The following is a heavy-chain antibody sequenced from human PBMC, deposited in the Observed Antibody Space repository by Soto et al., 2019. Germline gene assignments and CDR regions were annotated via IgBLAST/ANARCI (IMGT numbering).Heavy chain of an antibody. J-gene: IGHJ6*03. D-gene: IGHD6-6*01. CDR3: ARRARPDFYYMDV. CDR1: GFTLSGYD. CDR2: ISSNGVGT. V-gene: IGHV3-64*01. Sequence: EVPLAESGGGLAQHGGSLRLSCAASGFTLSGYDMDWVRQAPGQGMEYVSGISSNGVGTYYANSVQGRFTISRDNSKNTVYLQMGSLRPEDMAVYYCARRARPDFYYMDVWGKGTTVTVSS.